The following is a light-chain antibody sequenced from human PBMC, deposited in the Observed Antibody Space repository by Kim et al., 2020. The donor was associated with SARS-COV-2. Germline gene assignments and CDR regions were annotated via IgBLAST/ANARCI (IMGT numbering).Light chain of an antibody. CDR2: DAS. V-gene: IGKV1-33*01. Sequence: SASIGDRVTITCQASQDIDKYLNWYQQKPGKAPKLVIYDASNLEAGVPSRFSGSGSETDFTFTISSLQPEDVATYYCQQYDTLSITFGQGTRLEIK. CDR3: QQYDTLSIT. J-gene: IGKJ5*01. CDR1: QDIDKY.